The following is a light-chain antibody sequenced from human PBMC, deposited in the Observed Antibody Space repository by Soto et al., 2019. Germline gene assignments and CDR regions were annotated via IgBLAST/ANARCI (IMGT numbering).Light chain of an antibody. CDR3: QQYTDRPRT. CDR2: GTS. Sequence: EIVLTQSPGTLSLSPGERATLSCRASQTVIHNYLAWHQQKPGQTPRLLMYGTSIRATGTPARFSGSGSGTEFTLTISGLQSEDFAVYFCQQYTDRPRTFGQGTKVDIK. V-gene: IGKV3-20*01. J-gene: IGKJ1*01. CDR1: QTVIHNY.